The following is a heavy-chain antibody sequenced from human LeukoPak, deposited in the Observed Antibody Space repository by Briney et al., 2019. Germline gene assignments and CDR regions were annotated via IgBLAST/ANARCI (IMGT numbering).Heavy chain of an antibody. D-gene: IGHD3-3*01. J-gene: IGHJ4*02. CDR3: ARDRGQYYDF. Sequence: SVKVSCKASGGTFSSYAISWVRQAPGQGLEWMGGIIPIFGTANYAQKFQGRVTITTDESTSTAYMELSSLRSGDTAVYYCARDRGQYYDFWAQGTLVTVSS. V-gene: IGHV1-69*05. CDR2: IIPIFGTA. CDR1: GGTFSSYA.